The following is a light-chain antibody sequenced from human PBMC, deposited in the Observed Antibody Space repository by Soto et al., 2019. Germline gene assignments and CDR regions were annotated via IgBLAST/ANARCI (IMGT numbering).Light chain of an antibody. J-gene: IGKJ4*01. CDR2: DAS. CDR3: QQYDNYKPLT. V-gene: IGKV1-5*01. Sequence: DIQMTQSPCSLSASVGDRFTITFLASQSISSWLAWYQQKPGKAPKLLIFDASSLESGTPSRFSGRRSGTQFTLTINGLQPDDFATYYCQQYDNYKPLTFGGGTKVDIK. CDR1: QSISSW.